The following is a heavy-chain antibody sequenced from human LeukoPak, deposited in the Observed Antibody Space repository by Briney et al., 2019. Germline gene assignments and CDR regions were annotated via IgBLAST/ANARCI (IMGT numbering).Heavy chain of an antibody. Sequence: ASVKVSCKASGYTFTSYGISWVRQAPGQGLEWMGWISAYNGNTNYAQKLQGRVTMTTDTSTSTAYMELRSLRSDDTAVYYCAREGEGDCSGGSCSYYYYGMDVWGQGTTVTASS. V-gene: IGHV1-18*01. CDR2: ISAYNGNT. J-gene: IGHJ6*02. D-gene: IGHD2-15*01. CDR3: AREGEGDCSGGSCSYYYYGMDV. CDR1: GYTFTSYG.